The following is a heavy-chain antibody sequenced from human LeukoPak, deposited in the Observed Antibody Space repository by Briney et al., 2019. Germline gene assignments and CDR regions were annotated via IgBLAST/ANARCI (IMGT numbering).Heavy chain of an antibody. J-gene: IGHJ4*02. CDR1: GGFSTPTYY. D-gene: IGHD2-2*01. CDR2: AYYSGST. Sequence: SETLSLTCTVSGGFSTPTYYWAWLRQPPGKGLEWIGSAYYSGSTYYNPSLKSRVTVSLDTSKNQFSLNLNLMAVADTAIYYCARHRRHQPFDYWGQGTLVTVSS. V-gene: IGHV4-39*01. CDR3: ARHRRHQPFDY.